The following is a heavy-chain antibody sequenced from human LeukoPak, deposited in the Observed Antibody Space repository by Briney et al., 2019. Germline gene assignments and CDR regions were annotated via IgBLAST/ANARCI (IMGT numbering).Heavy chain of an antibody. CDR3: PTDPGYSYGHIDX. J-gene: IGHJ4*02. V-gene: IGHV3-15*01. CDR1: GFTFTNAW. D-gene: IGHD5-18*01. CDR2: IKSKTDGGTT. Sequence: GGSLRLSCAAPGFTFTNAWMSWVRQAPGKGLEWVGRIKSKTDGGTTDYAAPVKGRFTISRGDSKNTLDLQMNSLKPEDTAVYYCPTDPGYSYGHIDXWGQGXLVTV.